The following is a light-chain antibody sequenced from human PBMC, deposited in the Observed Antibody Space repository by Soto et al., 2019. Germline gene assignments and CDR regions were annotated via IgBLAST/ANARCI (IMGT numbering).Light chain of an antibody. Sequence: QSALAQPASVSGSPGQSITISCTGTSSGVGAYNSVSWYQQHPHRAPQVIIYKGTQRPSGVSNRFSGSTSGNAASLTISALQNEEEAESFCCSSDPDSTYVCGTGTKVTV. CDR2: KGT. CDR3: CSSDPDSTYV. V-gene: IGLV2-23*01. CDR1: SSGVGAYNS. J-gene: IGLJ1*01.